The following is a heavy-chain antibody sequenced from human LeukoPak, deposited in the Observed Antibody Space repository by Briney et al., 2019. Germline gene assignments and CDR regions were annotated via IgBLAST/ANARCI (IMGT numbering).Heavy chain of an antibody. D-gene: IGHD3-22*01. CDR2: IYYSGST. V-gene: IGHV4-31*03. Sequence: PSETLSLTCTVSGCSISSGGYYWSWIRQHPGKGLEWIGYIYYSGSTYYNPSLKSRVTISVDTTKNQFSLKLSSVTAADTAVYYCARTAQYYYDSSGHWHAFDIWGQGTMVTVSS. CDR1: GCSISSGGYY. J-gene: IGHJ3*02. CDR3: ARTAQYYYDSSGHWHAFDI.